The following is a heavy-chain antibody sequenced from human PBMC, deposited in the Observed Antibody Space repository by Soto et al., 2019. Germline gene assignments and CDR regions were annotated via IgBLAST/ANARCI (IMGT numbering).Heavy chain of an antibody. V-gene: IGHV1-18*01. CDR3: GRDPTNIVATTPGPFDI. J-gene: IGHJ3*02. CDR2: ISAYNGNT. CDR1: GYTFTSYG. Sequence: ASVKVSCKASGYTFTSYGISWVRQAPGQGLEWMGWISAYNGNTNYAQKLQGRVTMTTDTSTSTAYMELRSLRSDDTAVYYCGRDPTNIVATTPGPFDIWGQGTMVTVSS. D-gene: IGHD5-12*01.